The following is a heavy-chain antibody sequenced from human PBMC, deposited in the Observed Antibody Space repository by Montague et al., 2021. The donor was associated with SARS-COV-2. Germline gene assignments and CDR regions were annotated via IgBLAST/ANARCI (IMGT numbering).Heavy chain of an antibody. CDR1: GGSFSGYY. CDR3: ARGSWHIVVVTAIRDGYYGMDV. J-gene: IGHJ6*02. Sequence: SETLSLTCAVYGGSFSGYYWSWIRQPPGKGLEWIGEINHSGSTNYNPSLKSRVTISVDTSKNQFSLKLSSVTAADTAVHYCARGSWHIVVVTAIRDGYYGMDVWGQGTTVTVSS. D-gene: IGHD2-21*02. CDR2: INHSGST. V-gene: IGHV4-34*01.